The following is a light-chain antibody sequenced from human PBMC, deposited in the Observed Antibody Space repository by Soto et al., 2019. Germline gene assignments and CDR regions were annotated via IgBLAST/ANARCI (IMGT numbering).Light chain of an antibody. CDR2: DVS. CDR3: SSYTGSSTYVV. J-gene: IGLJ2*01. CDR1: SSDVGGYNY. Sequence: QSALTQAASVSGSPGQSITISCTGTSSDVGGYNYVSWYQQHPGKAPKLMIYDVSNRPSGVSNRFSGSKSGNTASLTISGLQAEDEADYYCSSYTGSSTYVVFGGGTKLTVL. V-gene: IGLV2-14*01.